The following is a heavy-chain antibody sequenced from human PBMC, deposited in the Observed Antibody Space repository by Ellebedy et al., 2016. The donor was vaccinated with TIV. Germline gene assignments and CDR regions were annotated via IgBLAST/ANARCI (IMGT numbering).Heavy chain of an antibody. V-gene: IGHV3-23*01. Sequence: GESLKISXAASGFTFSTYAMNWVRQTPGKGLEWVSAISGSGDTISYAGSVKGRFTISRDNSKNTLYLQMNSLRAEDTALYYCAKGTLSYYDFWSGFYGADYYYMDVWGRGTTVTISS. D-gene: IGHD3-3*01. CDR2: ISGSGDTI. CDR3: AKGTLSYYDFWSGFYGADYYYMDV. CDR1: GFTFSTYA. J-gene: IGHJ6*03.